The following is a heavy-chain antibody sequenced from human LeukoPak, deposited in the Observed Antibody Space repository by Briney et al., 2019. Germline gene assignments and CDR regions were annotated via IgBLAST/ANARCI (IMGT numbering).Heavy chain of an antibody. CDR2: ISSSCSTI. Sequence: GGSLRLSCAASGFTFSSYEMNWVRQAPGKGLEWVSYISSSCSTIYYADSVKGRFTISRDNAKNSLYLQMNSLRAEDTAVYYCARGSYSSSWNLFDYWGQGTLVTVSS. J-gene: IGHJ4*02. CDR3: ARGSYSSSWNLFDY. CDR1: GFTFSSYE. V-gene: IGHV3-48*03. D-gene: IGHD6-13*01.